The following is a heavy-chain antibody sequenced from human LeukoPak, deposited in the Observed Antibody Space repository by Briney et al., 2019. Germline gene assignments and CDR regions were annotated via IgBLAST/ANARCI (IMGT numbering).Heavy chain of an antibody. CDR1: GFSFSTYW. D-gene: IGHD1-26*01. V-gene: IGHV3-7*01. CDR2: IKEDGSEK. CDR3: ARGYPTGMDV. Sequence: GSLRLSCAASGFSFSTYWMSWVRQAPGKGLEWVANIKEDGSEKYYVDSVKGRLTISRDNAKNSLHLQMNSLRAEDTGVYYCARGYPTGMDVWGQGTTVTVSS. J-gene: IGHJ6*02.